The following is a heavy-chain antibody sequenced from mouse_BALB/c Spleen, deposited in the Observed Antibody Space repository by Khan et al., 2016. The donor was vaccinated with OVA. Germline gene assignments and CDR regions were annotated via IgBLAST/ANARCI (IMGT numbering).Heavy chain of an antibody. D-gene: IGHD2-3*01. J-gene: IGHJ2*01. Sequence: EVELVESGGGLVQPGGSRKLSCAASGFTFSGFGMHWVRQAPAKGLEWVAYISSCSSTIYYADTVKGRFTISRDKSKNTLFLQMASLRSEDTAMYYCARSGYYYFDYWGQGTTLTVSS. V-gene: IGHV5-17*02. CDR2: ISSCSSTI. CDR3: ARSGYYYFDY. CDR1: GFTFSGFG.